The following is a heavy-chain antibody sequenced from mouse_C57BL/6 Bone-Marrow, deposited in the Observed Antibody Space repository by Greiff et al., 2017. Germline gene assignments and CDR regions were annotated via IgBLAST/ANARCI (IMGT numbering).Heavy chain of an antibody. CDR3: AREKDAMDY. J-gene: IGHJ4*01. V-gene: IGHV14-3*01. CDR1: GFNFKNTY. Sequence: VQLQQSVAELVRPGASVKLSCTASGFNFKNTYMHWVKQRPEQGLEWIGRIDPANGNTKYAPKFQGKATLTADTSSNTAYLQLSSLTSEDTANYYGAREKDAMDYWGQGTSVTVSS. CDR2: IDPANGNT.